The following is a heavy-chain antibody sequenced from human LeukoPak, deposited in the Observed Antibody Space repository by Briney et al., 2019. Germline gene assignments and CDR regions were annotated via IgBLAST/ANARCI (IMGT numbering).Heavy chain of an antibody. CDR1: GFTFSSYG. V-gene: IGHV3-30*18. D-gene: IGHD3-10*01. Sequence: GGSLRLSCAASGFTFSSYGMHWVRQAPGKGLEWVAVISYDGSNKYYADSVKGRFTIPRDNSKNTLYLQMNSLRAEDTAVYYCAKDPAEGSSPGDYWGQGTLVTVSS. CDR2: ISYDGSNK. CDR3: AKDPAEGSSPGDY. J-gene: IGHJ4*02.